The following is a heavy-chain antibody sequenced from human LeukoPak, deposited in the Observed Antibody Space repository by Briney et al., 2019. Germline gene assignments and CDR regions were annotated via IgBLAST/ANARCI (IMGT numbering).Heavy chain of an antibody. D-gene: IGHD6-13*01. Sequence: PSETLSLTCAVSGGSISSGGYSWSWIRQPPGKGLEWIGEINHSGSTNYNPSLKSRVTISVDTSKNQFSLKLSSVTAADTAVYYCARTAAYSSSWYFFDYWGQGTLVTVSS. CDR1: GGSISSGGYS. CDR2: INHSGST. V-gene: IGHV4-30-2*01. J-gene: IGHJ4*02. CDR3: ARTAAYSSSWYFFDY.